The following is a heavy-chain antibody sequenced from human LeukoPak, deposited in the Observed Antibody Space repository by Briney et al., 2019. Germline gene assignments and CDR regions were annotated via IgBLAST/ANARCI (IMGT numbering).Heavy chain of an antibody. V-gene: IGHV4-61*02. J-gene: IGHJ6*03. CDR1: GGSISSGSYY. D-gene: IGHD3-22*01. CDR2: IYTSGST. CDR3: ASQVYYYDSSGYPFLYGYTRSYYYYYMDV. Sequence: PSETLSLTCTVSGGSISSGSYYWSWIRQPAGKGLEWIGRIYTSGSTNYNPSLKSRVTISVDTSKNQFSLKLSSVTAADTAVYYCASQVYYYDSSGYPFLYGYTRSYYYYYMDVWGKGTTVTISS.